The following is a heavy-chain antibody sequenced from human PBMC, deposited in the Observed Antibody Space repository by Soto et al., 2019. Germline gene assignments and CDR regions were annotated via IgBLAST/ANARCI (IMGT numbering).Heavy chain of an antibody. Sequence: QVQLVQSGAEVKKPGSSVKVSCKASGGTFSSYAISWVRQAPGQGLEWMGGIIPIFGTANYAQKFQGRVTSSAGEPPRNSYQGPGSLGSEDTGVLYREGGGGGSYLGNWFDPWGQGTLVTVSS. CDR1: GGTFSSYA. CDR3: EGGGGGSYLGNWFDP. J-gene: IGHJ5*02. D-gene: IGHD1-26*01. V-gene: IGHV1-69*01. CDR2: IIPIFGTA.